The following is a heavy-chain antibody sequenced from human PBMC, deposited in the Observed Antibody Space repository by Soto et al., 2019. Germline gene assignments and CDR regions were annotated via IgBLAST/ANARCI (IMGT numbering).Heavy chain of an antibody. CDR1: GGTFSSYA. CDR2: IIPIFGTA. D-gene: IGHD3-22*01. CDR3: ARDSTIXYYYXSSGYYRNXYGMDV. J-gene: IGHJ6*02. Sequence: SVKVSCKASGGTFSSYAISWVRQAPGQGLEWMGGIIPIFGTANYAQKFQGRVTITADESTSTAYMELSSLRSEDTAVYYCARDSTIXYYYXSSGYYRNXYGMDVWGQGTTVTVSS. V-gene: IGHV1-69*13.